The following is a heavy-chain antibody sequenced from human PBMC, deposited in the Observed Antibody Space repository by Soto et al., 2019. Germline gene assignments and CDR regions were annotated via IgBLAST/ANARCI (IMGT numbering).Heavy chain of an antibody. CDR3: ARGRRFFYSYGLVYDYYGMDV. V-gene: IGHV4-34*01. CDR2: INHSGST. D-gene: IGHD5-18*01. CDR1: GGSFSGYY. Sequence: SETLSLTCAVYGGSFSGYYWSWIRQPPGKGLEWIGEINHSGSTNYNPSLKSRVTISVDTSKNQFSLKLSSVTAADTAVYYCARGRRFFYSYGLVYDYYGMDVWGQGTTVTVSS. J-gene: IGHJ6*02.